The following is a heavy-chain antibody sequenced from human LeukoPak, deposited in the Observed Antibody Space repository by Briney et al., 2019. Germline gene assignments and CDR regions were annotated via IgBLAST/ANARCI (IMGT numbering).Heavy chain of an antibody. CDR1: GFTFSSYG. D-gene: IGHD4-17*01. CDR3: ANIRTVTRDY. CDR2: ISYDGSNK. V-gene: IGHV3-30*18. Sequence: GGSLRLSCAASGFTFSSYGMHWVRQAPGKGLEWVAVISYDGSNKYYADSMKGRFTISRDNSKNTLYLQMNSLRAEDTAVYYCANIRTVTRDYWGQGTLVTVSS. J-gene: IGHJ4*02.